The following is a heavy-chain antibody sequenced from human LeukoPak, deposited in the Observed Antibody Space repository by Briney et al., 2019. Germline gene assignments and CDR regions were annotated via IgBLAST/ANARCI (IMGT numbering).Heavy chain of an antibody. J-gene: IGHJ4*02. CDR1: GGSISSSSYY. Sequence: SETLSLTCTVSGGSISSSSYYWGWIRQPPGKGLEWIGSIYYSGSTYYNPSLKSRVTISVDTSKNQFSLKLSSVTAADTAVYYCARYARDSSGCYSRYFDYWGQGTLVTVSS. D-gene: IGHD3-22*01. CDR3: ARYARDSSGCYSRYFDY. V-gene: IGHV4-39*07. CDR2: IYYSGST.